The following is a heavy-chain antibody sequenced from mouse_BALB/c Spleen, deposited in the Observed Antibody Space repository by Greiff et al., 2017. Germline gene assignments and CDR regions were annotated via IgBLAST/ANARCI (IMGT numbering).Heavy chain of an antibody. CDR2: INSNGGST. CDR1: GFTFSSYG. CDR3: ARERGAWFAY. J-gene: IGHJ3*01. Sequence: DVQLQESGGGLVQPGGSLKLSCAASGFTFSSYGMSWVRQTPDKRLELVATINSNGGSTYYPDSVKGRFTISRDNAKNTLYLQMSSLKSEDTAMYYCARERGAWFAYWGQGTLVTVSA. V-gene: IGHV5-6-3*01.